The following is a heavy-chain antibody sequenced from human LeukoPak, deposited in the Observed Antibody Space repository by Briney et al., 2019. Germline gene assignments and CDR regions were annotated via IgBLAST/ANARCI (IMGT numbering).Heavy chain of an antibody. CDR1: GFIVSSNY. Sequence: GGSLRLSCAASGFIVSSNYMSWGRKAPGKGLEPVSIIYIGGSTYYADSANGRFTISRANSTTTLHLQINSLRAAATAVYICAGGLYNSILRDAFDIWGQGTMVTVSS. CDR3: AGGLYNSILRDAFDI. D-gene: IGHD6-13*01. V-gene: IGHV3-66*01. CDR2: IYIGGST. J-gene: IGHJ3*02.